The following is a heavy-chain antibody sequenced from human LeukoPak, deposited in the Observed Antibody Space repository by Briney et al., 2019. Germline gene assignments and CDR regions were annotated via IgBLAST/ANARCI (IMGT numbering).Heavy chain of an antibody. CDR2: INHSGST. V-gene: IGHV4-34*01. CDR3: ARDDFWSGYSDY. J-gene: IGHJ4*02. Sequence: SETLSLTCAVYGGSFSGYYWSWIRQPPGKGLEWIGEINHSGSTNYNPSLKSRVTILVDTSKNQFSLKLSSVTAADTAVYYCARDDFWSGYSDYWGQGTLVTVSS. CDR1: GGSFSGYY. D-gene: IGHD3-3*01.